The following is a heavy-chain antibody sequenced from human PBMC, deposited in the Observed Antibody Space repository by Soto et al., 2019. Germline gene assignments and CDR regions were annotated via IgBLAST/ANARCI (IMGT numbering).Heavy chain of an antibody. CDR3: ARDLGYCTNGVCPNYYYYGMDV. CDR2: ISSSGGTI. V-gene: IGHV3-48*03. Sequence: PGGSLRLSCAASGFTFSSYEMNWVRQAPGKGLEWVSYISSSGGTIYYADSVKGRFTISRDNAKNSLYLQMNSLRAEDTAVYYCARDLGYCTNGVCPNYYYYGMDVWGQGTTVTVSS. CDR1: GFTFSSYE. D-gene: IGHD2-8*01. J-gene: IGHJ6*02.